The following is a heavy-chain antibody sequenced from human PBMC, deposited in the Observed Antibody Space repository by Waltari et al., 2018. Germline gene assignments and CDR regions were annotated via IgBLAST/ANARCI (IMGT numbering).Heavy chain of an antibody. Sequence: QVQLQQWGAGLLKPSETLSLTCAVYGGSFSGYYWSWIRQPPGKGLEWIGEITHSGSSNFAPSLTSRVTISVDSSKNQFSLRLTSATAADTAVYYCARGRSSPVGYWYFDLWGRGTLVTVSS. CDR3: ARGRSSPVGYWYFDL. J-gene: IGHJ2*01. D-gene: IGHD1-26*01. CDR2: ITHSGSS. CDR1: GGSFSGYY. V-gene: IGHV4-34*01.